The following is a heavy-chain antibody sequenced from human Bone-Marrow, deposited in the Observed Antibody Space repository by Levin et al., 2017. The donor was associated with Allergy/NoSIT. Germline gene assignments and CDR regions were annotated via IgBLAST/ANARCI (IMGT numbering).Heavy chain of an antibody. CDR2: ISSSSSYT. J-gene: IGHJ6*03. Sequence: RAGGSLRLSCAASGFTFSDYYMSWIRQAPGKGLEWVSYISSSSSYTNYADSVKGRFTISRDNAKNSLYLQMNSLRAEDTAVYYCARNSKTPKYYGSGSYSYYYMDVWGKGTTVTVSS. D-gene: IGHD3-10*01. CDR3: ARNSKTPKYYGSGSYSYYYMDV. V-gene: IGHV3-11*03. CDR1: GFTFSDYY.